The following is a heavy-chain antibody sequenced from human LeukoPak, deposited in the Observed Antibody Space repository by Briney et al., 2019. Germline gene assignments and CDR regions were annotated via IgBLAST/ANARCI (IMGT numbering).Heavy chain of an antibody. J-gene: IGHJ4*02. D-gene: IGHD3-10*01. Sequence: ASVKVSCKASGYTFTSYDINWVRQATGQGLEWMGWMNPNSGNTGYAQKFQGRVTMTRNTSISTAYMELSSLRSEDTAVYYCARDGTAGELFDYWGQGTLVTVSS. CDR3: ARDGTAGELFDY. CDR2: MNPNSGNT. CDR1: GYTFTSYD. V-gene: IGHV1-8*01.